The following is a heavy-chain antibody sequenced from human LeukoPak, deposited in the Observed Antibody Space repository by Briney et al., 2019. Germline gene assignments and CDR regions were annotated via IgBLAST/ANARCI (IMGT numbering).Heavy chain of an antibody. CDR1: GGSISSGSYY. J-gene: IGHJ4*02. V-gene: IGHV4-61*02. Sequence: SQTLSLTCTVSGGSISSGSYYWSWIRQPAGKGLEWIGRIYTSGSTNYKPSLKSRVTISVDTSKNQFSLKLSSVAAADTAVYYCARAYYYDSSGYPFDYWGQGTLVTVSS. CDR3: ARAYYYDSSGYPFDY. D-gene: IGHD3-22*01. CDR2: IYTSGST.